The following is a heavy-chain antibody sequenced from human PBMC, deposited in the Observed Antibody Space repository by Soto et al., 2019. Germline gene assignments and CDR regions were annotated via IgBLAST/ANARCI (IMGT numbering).Heavy chain of an antibody. CDR3: ARGGSYVGFDS. J-gene: IGHJ4*02. CDR1: GGSLNSSSHY. V-gene: IGHV4-61*01. Sequence: SETLSLTCTVSGGSLNSSSHYWSWIRQPPGKGLEWIGYIHYFGSTKYNPSLESRVVISVDTSKNQFPLKVPSVTAADTAIYFCARGGSYVGFDSWGQGARVTVSS. D-gene: IGHD1-26*01. CDR2: IHYFGST.